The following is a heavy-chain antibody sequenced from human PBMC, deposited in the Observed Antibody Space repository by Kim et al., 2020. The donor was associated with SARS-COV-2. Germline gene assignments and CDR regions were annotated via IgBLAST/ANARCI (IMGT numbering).Heavy chain of an antibody. J-gene: IGHJ4*02. V-gene: IGHV4-59*13. CDR3: ATLGGIWSGYYFFDY. D-gene: IGHD3-3*01. Sequence: SETLSLTCTVSGGSISSYYWSWIRQPPGKGLEWIGYIYYSGSTNYNPSLKSRVTISVDTSKNQFSLKLSSVTAADTAVYYCATLGGIWSGYYFFDYWGQGTLVTVSS. CDR1: GGSISSYY. CDR2: IYYSGST.